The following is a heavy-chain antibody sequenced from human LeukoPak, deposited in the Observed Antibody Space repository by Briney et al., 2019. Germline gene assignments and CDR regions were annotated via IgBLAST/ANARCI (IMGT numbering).Heavy chain of an antibody. J-gene: IGHJ6*02. Sequence: GGSLRLSCAASGFTFNSYTMNWVRQAPGKGLESVSSIRSNSRGINYADSVKGRFAISRDNDKNTVFLEMNSLRAEDTAVYYCARDGASIDDQYYGLDVWGQGTTVTVSS. D-gene: IGHD1-1*01. CDR1: GFTFNSYT. CDR2: IRSNSRGI. CDR3: ARDGASIDDQYYGLDV. V-gene: IGHV3-21*06.